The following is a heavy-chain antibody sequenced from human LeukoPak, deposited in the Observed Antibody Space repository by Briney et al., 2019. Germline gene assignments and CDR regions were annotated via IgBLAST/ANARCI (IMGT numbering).Heavy chain of an antibody. J-gene: IGHJ4*02. CDR2: VLTSGTA. CDR3: ARFSQFYYYDSSGYWSYFDY. CDR1: RGSIRSSS. V-gene: IGHV4-4*07. D-gene: IGHD3-22*01. Sequence: SETLSLTCSISRGSIRSSSWTWIRQPAGKGLEWIGLVLTSGTAIYNPSLKSRVTMSLDTSKSQFSLNVTSVTAADTAVYYCARFSQFYYYDSSGYWSYFDYWGQGTLVTVSS.